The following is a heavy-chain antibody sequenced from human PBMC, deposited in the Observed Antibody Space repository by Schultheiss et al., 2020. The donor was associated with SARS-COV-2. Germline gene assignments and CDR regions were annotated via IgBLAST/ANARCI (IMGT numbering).Heavy chain of an antibody. Sequence: GGSLRLSCAASGFTFTKAWMNWIRQAPGKGLEWVGRLKSETDGGARDYAAPVKGRFTISRDDSKNTLYLQMNSLKTEDTAVYYCATYHGYDFLLDFWGQGTLVTVSS. CDR3: ATYHGYDFLLDF. D-gene: IGHD5-12*01. V-gene: IGHV3-15*01. CDR2: LKSETDGGAR. CDR1: GFTFTKAW. J-gene: IGHJ4*02.